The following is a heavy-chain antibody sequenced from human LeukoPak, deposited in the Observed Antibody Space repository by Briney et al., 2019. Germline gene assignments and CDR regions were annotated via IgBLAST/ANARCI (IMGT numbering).Heavy chain of an antibody. J-gene: IGHJ4*02. CDR1: GGSFSSYY. V-gene: IGHV4-39*02. D-gene: IGHD6-19*01. CDR2: IYYSGST. CDR3: AREASFIAVAVSTFDY. Sequence: SETLSLTCAVYGGSFSSYYWGWIRQPPGKGLEWIGSIYYSGSTYYNPSLKSRVTISVDTSKNQFSLKLSSVTAADTAVYYCAREASFIAVAVSTFDYWGQGTLVTVSS.